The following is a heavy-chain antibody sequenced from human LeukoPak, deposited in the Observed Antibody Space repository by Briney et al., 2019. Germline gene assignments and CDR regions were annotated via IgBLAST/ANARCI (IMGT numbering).Heavy chain of an antibody. D-gene: IGHD6-25*01. J-gene: IGHJ4*02. CDR3: ARSGSAPYFDY. CDR2: ISSSSSYI. CDR1: GFTFSSYS. Sequence: AGGSLRLSCAASGFTFSSYSMNWVRQAPGKGLEWVSSISSSSSYIYYADSVKGRFTISRDNAKNSLYLQMNSLGAEDTAVYYCARSGSAPYFDYWGQGTLVTVSS. V-gene: IGHV3-21*01.